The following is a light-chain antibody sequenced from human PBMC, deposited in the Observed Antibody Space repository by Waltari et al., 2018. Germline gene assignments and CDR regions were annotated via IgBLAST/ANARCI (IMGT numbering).Light chain of an antibody. CDR1: STDLDSYNL. CDR3: CSYTGSSTSYG. Sequence: QSALSQPASVSGSPGQSLTITCTGASTDLDSYNLVAWYQHHPNRAPKLIIYEATKRPSGISHRFSGAKSGATASLRISGLQADDEADYYCCSYTGSSTSYGCGGGTKVTVL. V-gene: IGLV2-23*01. CDR2: EAT. J-gene: IGLJ1*01.